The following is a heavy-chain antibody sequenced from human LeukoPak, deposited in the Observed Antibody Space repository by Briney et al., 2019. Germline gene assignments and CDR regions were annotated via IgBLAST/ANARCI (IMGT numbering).Heavy chain of an antibody. D-gene: IGHD2-21*01. V-gene: IGHV3-30*01. CDR3: AREWVITGWFDP. Sequence: GRSLRLSCAASGFTFSSYAMHWVRQAPGKGLEWVAVISYDGSNKYYADSVKGRFTISRDSSKNTLYLQMNSLRAEDTAVYYCAREWVITGWFDPWGQGTLVTVSS. CDR1: GFTFSSYA. CDR2: ISYDGSNK. J-gene: IGHJ5*02.